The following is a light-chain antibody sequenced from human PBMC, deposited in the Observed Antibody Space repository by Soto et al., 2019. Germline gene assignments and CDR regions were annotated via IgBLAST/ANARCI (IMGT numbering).Light chain of an antibody. CDR1: QGISSW. V-gene: IGKV1-12*01. CDR2: AAS. CDR3: QQSYISIT. J-gene: IGKJ5*01. Sequence: DIQMTQSPSTLSSSVGDRVTITFRASQGISSWLAWYQQKPGKAPKLLIYAASSLQSGVPSRFSGSGSGTDSTLTISSLQPEDFATYYCQQSYISITFGQGTRLEIK.